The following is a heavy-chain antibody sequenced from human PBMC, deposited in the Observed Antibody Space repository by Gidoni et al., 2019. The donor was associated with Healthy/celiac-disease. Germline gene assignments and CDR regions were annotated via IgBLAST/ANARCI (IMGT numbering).Heavy chain of an antibody. CDR1: AGTFSRYA. J-gene: IGHJ4*02. CDR3: ARDRTHEGGDRYFDY. D-gene: IGHD4-17*01. V-gene: IGHV1-69*06. Sequence: QVPLVQSGAEVKKPGSSVKVSCRASAGTFSRYAISWVRQAPGQGLEWMGGIIPIFGTANYAQKFQGRVTITADKSTSTAYMELSSLRSEDTAVYYCARDRTHEGGDRYFDYWGQGTLVTVSS. CDR2: IIPIFGTA.